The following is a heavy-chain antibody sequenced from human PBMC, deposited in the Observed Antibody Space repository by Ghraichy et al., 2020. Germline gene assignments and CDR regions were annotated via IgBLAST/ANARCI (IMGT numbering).Heavy chain of an antibody. CDR3: ARDWVVSGYLDWLSTYSDL. CDR2: ISSLSSYM. Sequence: GGSLRLSCAASGFNFSIYSMTWVRQAPGKGLEWVSSISSLSSYMQYTDSVQGRFTISRDNARNSLYLQMNDLRADDTAVYYCARDWVVSGYLDWLSTYSDLWGRGTRVTFAS. V-gene: IGHV3-21*01. J-gene: IGHJ1*01. CDR1: GFNFSIYS. D-gene: IGHD3-3*01.